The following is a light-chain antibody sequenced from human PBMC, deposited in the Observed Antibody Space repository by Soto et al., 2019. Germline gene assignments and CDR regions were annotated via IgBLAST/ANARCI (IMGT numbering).Light chain of an antibody. J-gene: IGKJ1*01. CDR1: QSVSSSY. CDR2: DAS. Sequence: DIVMTQSPGPLSLSPGERATLSCRSSQSVSSSYLAWYQQKPGQALRLFIYDASTRATGISARFSGSGSGTEFTLTIRSLQSEDFAVYYCQKYNSWPETFGQGTKVDI. CDR3: QKYNSWPET. V-gene: IGKV3-15*01.